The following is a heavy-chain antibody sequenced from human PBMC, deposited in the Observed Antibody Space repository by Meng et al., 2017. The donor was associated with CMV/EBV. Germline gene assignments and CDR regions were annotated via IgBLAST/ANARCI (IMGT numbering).Heavy chain of an antibody. CDR2: IIPILGIA. Sequence: SVKVSCKASGGTFSSYTISWVRQAPGQGLEWMGRIIPILGIANYAQKFQGRVTITADKSTSTAYMELSSLRSEDTAVYYCARDKDSSSSYDDGMDVWGQGTAVTVSS. CDR1: GGTFSSYT. V-gene: IGHV1-69*04. D-gene: IGHD6-6*01. CDR3: ARDKDSSSSYDDGMDV. J-gene: IGHJ6*02.